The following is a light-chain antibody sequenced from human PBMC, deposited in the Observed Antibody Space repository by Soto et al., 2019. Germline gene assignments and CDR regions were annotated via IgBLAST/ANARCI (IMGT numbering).Light chain of an antibody. CDR2: EVN. Sequence: QSALTQPPSASGSPGQSVAISCTGTSSDVGASDYVSWYQQHSGKAPKLLLYEVNKRPSGVPDRFSGSKSGNTASLAITGLQAEDEAEYYCQSYDSSLSGYVFGTGTKLTVL. CDR3: QSYDSSLSGYV. V-gene: IGLV2-8*01. J-gene: IGLJ1*01. CDR1: SSDVGASDY.